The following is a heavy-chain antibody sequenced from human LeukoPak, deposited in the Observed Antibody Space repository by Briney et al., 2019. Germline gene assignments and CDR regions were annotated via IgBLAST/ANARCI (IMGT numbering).Heavy chain of an antibody. CDR2: IRGIGGST. V-gene: IGHV3-23*01. CDR1: GFTFSSYA. D-gene: IGHD3-9*01. CDR3: AKSRVDDWYYFDY. Sequence: GGSLRLSCAASGFTFSSYAMSWVRQAPGKGLEWVSSIRGIGGSTYYAASVKGRFTISRDNSKNTLYMEMNSLRAEDTALYYCAKSRVDDWYYFDYWGQGTLVTVSS. J-gene: IGHJ4*02.